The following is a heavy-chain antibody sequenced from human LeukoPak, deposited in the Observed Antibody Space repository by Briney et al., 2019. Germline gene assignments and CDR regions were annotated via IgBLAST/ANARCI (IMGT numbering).Heavy chain of an antibody. CDR3: ARKSVPYSSSAFVGAFDM. CDR2: ISGSGGST. Sequence: GGSLRLSCAASGFTFSSFAMSWVRQAPGKGLEWVSAISGSGGSTYYADSVKGRFTISRDNSKNTLYLQMNSLRAEDTAVYYCARKSVPYSSSAFVGAFDMWGQGTMVTVSS. V-gene: IGHV3-23*01. CDR1: GFTFSSFA. J-gene: IGHJ3*02. D-gene: IGHD6-6*01.